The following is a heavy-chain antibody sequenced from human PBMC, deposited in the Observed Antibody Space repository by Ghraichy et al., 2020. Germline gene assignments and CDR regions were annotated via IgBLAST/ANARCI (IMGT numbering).Heavy chain of an antibody. CDR2: IKSKTDGGTT. Sequence: GESLNISCAASGFTFSNAWMSWVRQAPGKGLEWVGRIKSKTDGGTTDYAAPVKGRFTISRDDSKNTLYLQMNSLKTEDTAVYYCTTGRDIVVVVAATGKYGMDVWGQGTTVTVSS. V-gene: IGHV3-15*01. CDR1: GFTFSNAW. D-gene: IGHD2-15*01. CDR3: TTGRDIVVVVAATGKYGMDV. J-gene: IGHJ6*02.